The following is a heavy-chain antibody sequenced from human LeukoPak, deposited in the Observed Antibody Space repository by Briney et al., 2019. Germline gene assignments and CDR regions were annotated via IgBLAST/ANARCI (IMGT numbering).Heavy chain of an antibody. Sequence: ASVKVSCKASGYTFTSYYMHWVRQAPGQRLEWMGIINPSGGSTSYAQKFQGRVTMTRDMSTSTVYMELSSLRSEDTAVYYCARGVGSGYTDYWGQGALVTVSS. CDR3: ARGVGSGYTDY. CDR1: GYTFTSYY. CDR2: INPSGGST. D-gene: IGHD3-22*01. J-gene: IGHJ4*02. V-gene: IGHV1-46*01.